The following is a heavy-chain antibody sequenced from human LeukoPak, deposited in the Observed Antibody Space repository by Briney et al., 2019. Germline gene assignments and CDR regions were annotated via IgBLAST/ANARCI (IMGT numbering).Heavy chain of an antibody. Sequence: ASVKVSCKVSGYTLTELSMHWVRQAPGKGLEWMGGFDPEDGETIYAQKFQGRVTMTTDTSTSTAYMELSSLRSEDTAVYYCAREYSYEGMDVWGQGTTVTVSS. D-gene: IGHD5-18*01. CDR1: GYTLTELS. CDR2: FDPEDGET. V-gene: IGHV1-24*01. J-gene: IGHJ6*02. CDR3: AREYSYEGMDV.